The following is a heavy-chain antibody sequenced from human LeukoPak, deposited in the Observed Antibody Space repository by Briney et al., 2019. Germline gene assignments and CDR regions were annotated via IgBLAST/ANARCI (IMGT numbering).Heavy chain of an antibody. D-gene: IGHD2-15*01. CDR2: IYSSGST. CDR3: ARGLGYCSGGSCSGGAFDI. V-gene: IGHV4-61*02. J-gene: IGHJ3*02. CDR1: NGSISSGTYY. Sequence: SETLSLTCTVSNGSISSGTYYWSWIRQPAGKGLEWIGRIYSSGSTNYNPSLKSRVTISVDTSKNQFSLKLSSVTAADTAVYYCARGLGYCSGGSCSGGAFDIWGQGTMVTVSS.